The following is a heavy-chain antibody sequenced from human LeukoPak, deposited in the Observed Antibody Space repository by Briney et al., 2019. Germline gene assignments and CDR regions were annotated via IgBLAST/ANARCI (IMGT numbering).Heavy chain of an antibody. CDR3: TRRNDWYFDL. CDR1: GYSFTSYW. V-gene: IGHV5-51*01. CDR2: IYPGDSDT. J-gene: IGHJ2*01. Sequence: GESLKISCKGSGYSFTSYWIGWVRQMPGKGLEWMGIIYPGDSDTRYSPSFQGQVTISVDKSITTAYLQWSSLKASDTATYYCTRRNDWYFDLWGRGTLVTVSS.